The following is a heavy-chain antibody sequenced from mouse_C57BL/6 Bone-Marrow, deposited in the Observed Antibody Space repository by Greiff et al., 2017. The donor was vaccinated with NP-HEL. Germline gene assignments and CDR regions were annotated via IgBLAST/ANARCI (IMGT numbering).Heavy chain of an antibody. V-gene: IGHV1-64*01. CDR2: IHPNSGST. J-gene: IGHJ1*03. Sequence: QVQLQQPGAELVKPGASVTLSCKASGYTFTSYWMHWVKQRPGQGLEWIGMIHPNSGSTNYNEKFKSKATLTVDKSSSTAYMQLSSLTSEDSAVYYCAREYYGSSPYWYFDVWGTGTTVTVSS. CDR3: AREYYGSSPYWYFDV. CDR1: GYTFTSYW. D-gene: IGHD1-1*01.